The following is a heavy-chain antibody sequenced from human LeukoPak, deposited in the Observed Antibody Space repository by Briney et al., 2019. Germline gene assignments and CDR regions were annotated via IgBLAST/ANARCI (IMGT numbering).Heavy chain of an antibody. D-gene: IGHD6-19*01. V-gene: IGHV1-18*01. Sequence: ASVKVSCKASGYTFTSYGISWVRQAPGQGLEWMGWISAYNGNTNYAQKLQGRVTMTTDTSTSTAYMELRSLRSDDTAVYYCARDYSSGWYSYYYYYGMDVWGQGTTVTVSS. CDR1: GYTFTSYG. CDR3: ARDYSSGWYSYYYYYGMDV. J-gene: IGHJ6*02. CDR2: ISAYNGNT.